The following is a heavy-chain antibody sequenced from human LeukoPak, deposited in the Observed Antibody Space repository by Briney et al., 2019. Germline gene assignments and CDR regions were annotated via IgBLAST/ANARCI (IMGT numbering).Heavy chain of an antibody. CDR3: ARVKVGITYWFDP. CDR2: IYSGGST. D-gene: IGHD1-26*01. J-gene: IGHJ5*02. Sequence: GGSLRLSCAASGLIVNYNYMSWVRQAPGKGLEWVSVIYSGGSTYYADSVKGRFTISRDNSKNMVYLQMNSLRVEDTAVYYCARVKVGITYWFDPWGQGTLVTVSS. V-gene: IGHV3-66*01. CDR1: GLIVNYNY.